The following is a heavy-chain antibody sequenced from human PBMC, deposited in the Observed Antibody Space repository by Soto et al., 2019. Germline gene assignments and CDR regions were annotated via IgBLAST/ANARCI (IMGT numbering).Heavy chain of an antibody. D-gene: IGHD3-9*01. CDR2: IIPIFGTA. J-gene: IGHJ6*02. Sequence: SVKVSCKASGRTFSSYAISWVRQAPVQGLEWMGGIIPIFGTANYSQKFQGRVTLTADESTSTAYMELSSLRSEDTAVYYCAKAYYDILTGYQLYYYYYGMDVWGQGTTVTVSS. CDR3: AKAYYDILTGYQLYYYYYGMDV. CDR1: GRTFSSYA. V-gene: IGHV1-69*01.